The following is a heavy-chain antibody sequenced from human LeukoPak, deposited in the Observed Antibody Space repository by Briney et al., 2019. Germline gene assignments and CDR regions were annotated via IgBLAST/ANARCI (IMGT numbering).Heavy chain of an antibody. CDR3: ARRYCSSTSCDDYFDY. CDR1: GYTFTGYY. Sequence: AASVKVSCKASGYTFTGYYIHWVRQAPGQGLEWMGWINPNNGGTSDAQKFQGRVTMTRDTSISTAYMELSRLRSDDTAVYYCARRYCSSTSCDDYFDYWGQGTLVTVSS. J-gene: IGHJ4*02. D-gene: IGHD2-2*01. V-gene: IGHV1-2*02. CDR2: INPNNGGT.